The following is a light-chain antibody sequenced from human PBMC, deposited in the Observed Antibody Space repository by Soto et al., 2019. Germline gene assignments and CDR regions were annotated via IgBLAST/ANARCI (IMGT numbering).Light chain of an antibody. CDR2: LGS. Sequence: DIVMTQSPLSLPVTPGEPASISCRSSQSLLHSNGYIYLDWYLQKPGQSPQLLIFLGSNRAGGAGDRFHGSASDTDFTLRINAVEAEVVGVYYCMQALQTPYTFGQGTRLEIK. CDR3: MQALQTPYT. J-gene: IGKJ2*01. V-gene: IGKV2-28*01. CDR1: QSLLHSNGYIY.